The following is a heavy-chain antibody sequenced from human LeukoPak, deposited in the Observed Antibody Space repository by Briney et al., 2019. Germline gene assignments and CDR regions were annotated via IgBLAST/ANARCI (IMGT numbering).Heavy chain of an antibody. V-gene: IGHV4-59*05. D-gene: IGHD2-2*01. CDR3: ARRKGYCSSTSCGVPNWFDP. Sequence: SETLSLTCTVSGGSISSYYWSWIRQPPGKGLEWIGSIYYSGSTYYNPSLKSRVTISVDTSKNQFSLKLSSVTAADTAVYYCARRKGYCSSTSCGVPNWFDPWGQGTLVTVSS. CDR2: IYYSGST. CDR1: GGSISSYY. J-gene: IGHJ5*02.